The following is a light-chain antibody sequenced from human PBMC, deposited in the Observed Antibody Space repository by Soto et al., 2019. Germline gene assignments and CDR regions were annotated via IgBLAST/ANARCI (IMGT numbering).Light chain of an antibody. J-gene: IGLJ2*01. V-gene: IGLV2-8*01. CDR1: SSDVGGYNY. Sequence: QSVLTQPPSASGSPGQSVTISCTGTSSDVGGYNYVSWYQQHPGKAPTLMIYEVSKRPSGVPDRFSGSKSGNTASLTVSVLQAEDEADYYCSSYAGSKGVVGGGTKVTVL. CDR3: SSYAGSKGV. CDR2: EVS.